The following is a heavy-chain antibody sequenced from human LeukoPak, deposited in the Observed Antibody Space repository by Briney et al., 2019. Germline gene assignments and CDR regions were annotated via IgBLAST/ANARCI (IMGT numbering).Heavy chain of an antibody. CDR1: GDSVSSVRAA. Sequence: SQTLSLTCAISGDSVSSVRAAWNWIRQSPSRGLQWLGRTYYRSKWYSEYAVSVKSRISINPDTPKNQFSLQLNSVNPEDTAVYYCARQSADHDAFDIWGQGTMVTVSS. V-gene: IGHV6-1*01. D-gene: IGHD1-14*01. CDR2: TYYRSKWYS. J-gene: IGHJ3*02. CDR3: ARQSADHDAFDI.